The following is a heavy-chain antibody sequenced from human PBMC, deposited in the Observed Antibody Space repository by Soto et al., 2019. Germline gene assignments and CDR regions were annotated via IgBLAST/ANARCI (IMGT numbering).Heavy chain of an antibody. CDR1: GGSIISSNFY. Sequence: QLQESGPGLVKPSETLSLTCTVSGGSIISSNFYWGWIRQPPGKGLEWIGRVEYGGSTYDNPSLKSRVTLSADTSKNQFSLKLTSVTAADTAIYYCASHVRGAVTMNWFDPWGHGTLVTVSS. D-gene: IGHD3-10*02. J-gene: IGHJ5*02. CDR2: VEYGGST. CDR3: ASHVRGAVTMNWFDP. V-gene: IGHV4-39*01.